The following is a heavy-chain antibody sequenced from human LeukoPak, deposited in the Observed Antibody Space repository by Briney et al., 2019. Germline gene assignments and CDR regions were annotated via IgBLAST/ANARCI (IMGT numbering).Heavy chain of an antibody. D-gene: IGHD4-17*01. Sequence: PSETLSLTCDVSRYSISSNRYWAWIRQPPGKGLEWLGSIYYSGDTYYNPSLKSRVTCSVDTSKNQFSLKLNSVTAADTAVYYCARAHYDGDYQYYFDYWGQGIPVTVSS. J-gene: IGHJ4*02. CDR1: RYSISSNRY. CDR2: IYYSGDT. V-gene: IGHV4-38-2*01. CDR3: ARAHYDGDYQYYFDY.